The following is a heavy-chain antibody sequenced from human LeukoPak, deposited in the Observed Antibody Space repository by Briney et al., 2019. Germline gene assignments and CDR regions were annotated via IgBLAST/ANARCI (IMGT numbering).Heavy chain of an antibody. D-gene: IGHD5-18*01. CDR2: IKSKTDGGTT. CDR3: TTVDTASWFIPDY. Sequence: GGSLRLSCAASGFTFSNAWMSWVRQAPGKGLEWVGRIKSKTDGGTTDYAAPVKGRFTISRDDSKNTLYLQMNSLKTEDTAVYYCTTVDTASWFIPDYWGQGTLVTVSS. J-gene: IGHJ4*02. V-gene: IGHV3-15*01. CDR1: GFTFSNAW.